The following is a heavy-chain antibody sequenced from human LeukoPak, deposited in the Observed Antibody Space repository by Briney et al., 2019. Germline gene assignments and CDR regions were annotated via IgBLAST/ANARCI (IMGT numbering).Heavy chain of an antibody. J-gene: IGHJ3*02. CDR1: GFTFSDYY. D-gene: IGHD3-3*01. CDR2: TSPSGGTI. Sequence: PGGSLRLSCAAPGFTFSDYYMSWIRQAPETGLEWLSYTSPSGGTIYYTDSVKGRFTMSRDNAQNALYLEMNSLRAEDTAVYYCAREKKTEWTTGAFDMWGQGTMVIVSS. CDR3: AREKKTEWTTGAFDM. V-gene: IGHV3-11*01.